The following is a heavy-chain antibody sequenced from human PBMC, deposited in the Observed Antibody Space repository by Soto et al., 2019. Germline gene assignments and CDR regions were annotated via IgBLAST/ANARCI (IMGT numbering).Heavy chain of an antibody. CDR2: IYYSRST. CDR3: ARWGVDTAMVTEWFDP. D-gene: IGHD5-18*01. Sequence: SETLSLTCTVSGGSINSYYWSWIRQPPGKGIEWIGYIYYSRSTNYNPSLKSRVTMSVDTSKNQFSMKLSSVTAADSAVYYCARWGVDTAMVTEWFDPWGQGTLVTVSS. J-gene: IGHJ5*02. V-gene: IGHV4-59*08. CDR1: GGSINSYY.